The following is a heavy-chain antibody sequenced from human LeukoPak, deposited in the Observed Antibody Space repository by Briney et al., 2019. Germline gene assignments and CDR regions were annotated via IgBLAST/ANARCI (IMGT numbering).Heavy chain of an antibody. Sequence: PGGSLRLSCAASGFTFSSYGMHWVRQAPGKGLEWVAFIRYDGSNTYYADSVKGRFTISRDNSKNTLYLQMNSLRAEDTAVYYCAKDPRRAAMVAVLFDYWGQGTLVTVSS. D-gene: IGHD5-18*01. CDR2: IRYDGSNT. CDR3: AKDPRRAAMVAVLFDY. V-gene: IGHV3-30*02. CDR1: GFTFSSYG. J-gene: IGHJ4*02.